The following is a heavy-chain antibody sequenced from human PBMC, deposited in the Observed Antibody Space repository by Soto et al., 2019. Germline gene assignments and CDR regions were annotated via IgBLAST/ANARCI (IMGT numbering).Heavy chain of an antibody. D-gene: IGHD2-2*01. CDR3: ARESAALNWFDP. CDR2: ISSSSSTI. J-gene: IGHJ5*02. Sequence: EVPLVESGGGLVQPGGSLRLSCAASGFTFSSYSMNWVRQAPGKGLEWVSYISSSSSTIYYADSVKGRFTISRDKAKNSLYLQMNSLRDEDTAVYYCARESAALNWFDPWGQGTLVTVSS. V-gene: IGHV3-48*02. CDR1: GFTFSSYS.